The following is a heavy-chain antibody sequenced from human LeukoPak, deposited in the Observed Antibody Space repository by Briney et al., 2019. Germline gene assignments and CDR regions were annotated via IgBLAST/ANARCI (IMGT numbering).Heavy chain of an antibody. Sequence: GGSLRLSCAASGFTVSSNYMSWVRQAPGKGLEWVSVIYSGGSTYYADSVKGRFTISRDNSKNTLYLQMNSLRAEDTAVYYCARDGGNYYDSSGYLDYWGQGTLVTVSS. D-gene: IGHD3-22*01. CDR3: ARDGGNYYDSSGYLDY. CDR2: IYSGGST. V-gene: IGHV3-66*01. J-gene: IGHJ4*02. CDR1: GFTVSSNY.